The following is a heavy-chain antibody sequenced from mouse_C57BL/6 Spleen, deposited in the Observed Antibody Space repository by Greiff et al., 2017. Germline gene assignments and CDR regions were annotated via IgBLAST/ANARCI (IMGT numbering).Heavy chain of an antibody. V-gene: IGHV1-82*01. J-gene: IGHJ4*01. D-gene: IGHD2-4*01. CDR2: IYPGDGDT. CDR3: ASVHYDYDVGAMDY. Sequence: QVQLKESGPELVKPGASVKISCKASGYAFSSSWMNWVKQRPGKGLEWIGRIYPGDGDTNYNGTFKGKATLTADKSSSTAYMQLSSLTSEDSAVYFCASVHYDYDVGAMDYWGQGTSVTGSS. CDR1: GYAFSSSW.